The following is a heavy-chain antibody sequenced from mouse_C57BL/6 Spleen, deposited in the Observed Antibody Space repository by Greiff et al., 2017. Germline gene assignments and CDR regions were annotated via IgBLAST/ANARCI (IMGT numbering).Heavy chain of an antibody. CDR1: GYTFTSYW. CDR2: IHPNSGST. D-gene: IGHD1-1*01. J-gene: IGHJ2*01. CDR3: ARAFITTVVASFDY. Sequence: VQLQQSGAELVKPGASVKLSCKASGYTFTSYWMHWVKQRPGQGLEWIGMIHPNSGSTNYNEKFKSKATLTVDKSSSTAYMQLSSLTSEDSAVYYCARAFITTVVASFDYWGQGTTLTVSS. V-gene: IGHV1-64*01.